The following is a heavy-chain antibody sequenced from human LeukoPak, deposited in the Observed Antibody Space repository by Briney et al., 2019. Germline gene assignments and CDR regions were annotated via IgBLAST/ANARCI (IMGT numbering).Heavy chain of an antibody. CDR3: ARASGDYEADY. CDR2: ISSSSSYT. J-gene: IGHJ4*02. Sequence: GGSLRLSCAASGFTFSDYYMSWIRQAPGKGLEWVSYISSSSSYTNYADSVKGRFTISRDNAKNSLYLQMNSLRAEDTAVYYCARASGDYEADYWGQGTLVTVS. V-gene: IGHV3-11*06. D-gene: IGHD4-17*01. CDR1: GFTFSDYY.